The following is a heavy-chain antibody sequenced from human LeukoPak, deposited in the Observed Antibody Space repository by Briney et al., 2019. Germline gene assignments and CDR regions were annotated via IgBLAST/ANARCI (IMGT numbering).Heavy chain of an antibody. CDR1: GFTLSNYW. J-gene: IGHJ2*01. D-gene: IGHD6-13*01. V-gene: IGHV3-7*03. CDR3: AKGPGLGAGKRYLDL. CDR2: INLDGSKK. Sequence: GGSLRLSCAASGFTLSNYWMSWVRQAPGKGLEWVANINLDGSKKYYVESVKGRFTISRDNAKNSLSLQMNSLKPEDTALYYCAKGPGLGAGKRYLDLWGRGTLVIVSS.